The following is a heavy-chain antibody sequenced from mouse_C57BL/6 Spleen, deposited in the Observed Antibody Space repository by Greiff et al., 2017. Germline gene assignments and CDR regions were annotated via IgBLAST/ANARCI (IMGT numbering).Heavy chain of an antibody. CDR1: GYTFTSYW. V-gene: IGHV1-52*01. Sequence: QVQLQQPGAELVRPGSSVKLSCTASGYTFTSYWMHWVKQRPIQGLEWIGNIDPSDSETHYNPKFKDKATLTVDTSSSTAYMQLSSLTSENSAVYYCARSGYGSSWYFDVWGTGTTVTVSS. D-gene: IGHD1-1*01. CDR3: ARSGYGSSWYFDV. CDR2: IDPSDSET. J-gene: IGHJ1*03.